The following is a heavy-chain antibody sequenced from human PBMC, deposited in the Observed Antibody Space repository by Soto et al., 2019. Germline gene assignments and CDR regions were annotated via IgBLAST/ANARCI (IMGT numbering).Heavy chain of an antibody. CDR1: GFTFNNYA. J-gene: IGHJ4*02. V-gene: IGHV3-23*01. D-gene: IGHD1-26*01. CDR3: AKDYFETKGPYFFDY. Sequence: VQLLESGGGLVQPGGSLRLSCAASGFTFNNYAMNWVRQAPGKGLEWVSAIRSRGGFTYYADSVKGRFTISRDNSKTTLYLHMNSLRAEDTALYYCAKDYFETKGPYFFDYWGQGTLVTVSS. CDR2: IRSRGGFT.